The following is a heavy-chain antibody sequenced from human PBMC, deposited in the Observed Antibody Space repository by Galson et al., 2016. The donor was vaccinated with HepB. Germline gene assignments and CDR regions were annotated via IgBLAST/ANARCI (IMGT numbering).Heavy chain of an antibody. J-gene: IGHJ4*02. CDR3: AKGPVVPAAHFDY. CDR2: ISGSGGST. D-gene: IGHD2-2*01. Sequence: SLRLSCAASGFTFSTYAMSWVRQAPGKELEWVSAISGSGGSTYYADSVKGRFTISRDNSKNTLYLQMNSLRAEDTAVYYCAKGPVVPAAHFDYWGQGTLVTVSS. CDR1: GFTFSTYA. V-gene: IGHV3-23*01.